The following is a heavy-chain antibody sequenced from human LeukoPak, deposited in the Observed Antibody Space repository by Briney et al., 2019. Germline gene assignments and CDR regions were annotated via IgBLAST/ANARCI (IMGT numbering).Heavy chain of an antibody. Sequence: PSETLSLTCTVSGGSISGYYWSWIRQPAGKGLEWIGRIFSSGTTNYNPSLKSRVTMSVDTSKNHFSLKLSSVTAADTAVYYCAKYTFGSDYFEYWGQGTLVTISS. CDR2: IFSSGTT. CDR3: AKYTFGSDYFEY. V-gene: IGHV4-4*07. D-gene: IGHD5-18*01. CDR1: GGSISGYY. J-gene: IGHJ4*02.